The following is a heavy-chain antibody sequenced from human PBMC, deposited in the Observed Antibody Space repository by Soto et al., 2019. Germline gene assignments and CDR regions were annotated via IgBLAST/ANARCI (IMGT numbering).Heavy chain of an antibody. Sequence: SETLSLTCAVSGGSISSGGYSWSWIRQPPGKGLEWIGYIYHSGSTYYNPSLKSRVTISVDRSKNRFSLKLSSVTAADTAVYYCASSGDGILTGYHDFDYWGQGTLVTVSS. D-gene: IGHD3-9*01. CDR2: IYHSGST. CDR3: ASSGDGILTGYHDFDY. J-gene: IGHJ4*02. CDR1: GGSISSGGYS. V-gene: IGHV4-30-2*01.